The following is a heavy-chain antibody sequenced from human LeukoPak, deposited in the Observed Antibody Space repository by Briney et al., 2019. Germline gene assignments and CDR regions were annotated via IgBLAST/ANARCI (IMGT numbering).Heavy chain of an antibody. CDR2: ISAYNGNT. V-gene: IGHV1-18*04. Sequence: ASVKVSCKASGYTFTDYYMHWVRQAPGQGLEWMGWISAYNGNTNYAQKLQGRVTMTTDTSTSTAYMELRSLRSDDTAVYYCARDSGSIEQWFNDWGQGTLVTVSS. CDR3: ARDSGSIEQWFND. D-gene: IGHD6-19*01. J-gene: IGHJ4*02. CDR1: GYTFTDYY.